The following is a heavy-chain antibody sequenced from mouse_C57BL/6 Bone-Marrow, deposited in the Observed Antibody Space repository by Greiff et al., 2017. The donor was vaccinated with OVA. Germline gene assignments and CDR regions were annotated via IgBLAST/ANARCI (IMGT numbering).Heavy chain of an antibody. CDR1: GFNIKNTY. D-gene: IGHD1-1*01. CDR2: IDPANDNT. V-gene: IGHV14-3*01. Sequence: EVQLQESVAELVRPGASVKLSCTASGFNIKNTYMHWVKQRPEQGLEWIGRIDPANDNTKYAPKFQSKATMTADTSSNTAYLQLSSLSSEDTAVYCCARGNFGSSFYAMDYWGQGTSVTVSS. J-gene: IGHJ4*01. CDR3: ARGNFGSSFYAMDY.